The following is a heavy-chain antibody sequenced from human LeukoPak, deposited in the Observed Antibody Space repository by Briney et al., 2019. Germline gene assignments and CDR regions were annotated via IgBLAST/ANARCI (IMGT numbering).Heavy chain of an antibody. Sequence: GGSLRLSCAASGFTFSSYGMHWVRQAPGKGLEWVAVISYDGSNKYYADSVKGRFTISRDNSKNTLYLQMNSLRAEDTAVYYCAKDPPNYYGSGSPPDYWGQGNLVTVSS. CDR2: ISYDGSNK. CDR3: AKDPPNYYGSGSPPDY. CDR1: GFTFSSYG. V-gene: IGHV3-30*18. D-gene: IGHD3-10*01. J-gene: IGHJ4*02.